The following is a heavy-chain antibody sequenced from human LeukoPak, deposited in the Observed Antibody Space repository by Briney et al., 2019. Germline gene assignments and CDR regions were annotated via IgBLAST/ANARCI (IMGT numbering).Heavy chain of an antibody. V-gene: IGHV4-59*01. Sequence: PSETLSLTCTVSGGSISNYYWSWIRQPPGKGLEWIGCIYYSGSSNYNPSLKSRVTISVDTSKNQFSLKLSSVTAADTAVYYCARDLGAAADYNWFDPWGQGTLVTVSS. J-gene: IGHJ5*02. CDR1: GGSISNYY. CDR2: IYYSGSS. D-gene: IGHD6-13*01. CDR3: ARDLGAAADYNWFDP.